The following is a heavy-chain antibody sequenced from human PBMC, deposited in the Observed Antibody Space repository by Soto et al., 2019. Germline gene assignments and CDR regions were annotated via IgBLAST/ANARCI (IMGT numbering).Heavy chain of an antibody. Sequence: QLQLQESGSGLVTPSQTLSLTCTVSGVSIGSGDYSWSWIRQPPGKGLEWLGYIYHRGNTYYNPSLGSRLSMSADRSKNQLSLSLRSVTPGDTAMYYCFSSKNNMVAGPKWFEPWGQGILVSVSS. D-gene: IGHD2-15*01. CDR3: FSSKNNMVAGPKWFEP. CDR2: IYHRGNT. J-gene: IGHJ5*02. V-gene: IGHV4-30-2*01. CDR1: GVSIGSGDYS.